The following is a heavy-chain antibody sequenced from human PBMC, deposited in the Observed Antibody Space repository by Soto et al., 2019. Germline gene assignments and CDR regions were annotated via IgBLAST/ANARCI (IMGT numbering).Heavy chain of an antibody. V-gene: IGHV4-34*01. J-gene: IGHJ4*02. CDR3: AAWLAIVYIDY. D-gene: IGHD6-19*01. CDR1: GGSFSGYY. CDR2: INHSGST. Sequence: SETLSLTCAVYGGSFSGYYWSWIRQPPGKGLEWIGEINHSGSTNYNPSLKSRVTISVDTSKNQFSLKLSSVTAADTAVYYCAAWLAIVYIDYCGQRTPVPVSS.